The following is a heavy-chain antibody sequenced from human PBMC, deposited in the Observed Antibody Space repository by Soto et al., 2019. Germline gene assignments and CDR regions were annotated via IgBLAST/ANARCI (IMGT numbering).Heavy chain of an antibody. J-gene: IGHJ4*02. D-gene: IGHD5-12*01. Sequence: QVQLLESGGGVVQPGRSLRLSCAASGFTFSSYGMHWVRQAPGKGLEWVAVISDDGSNKYYADSVKGRFTISRDNSKNTLYLQMNRLRAEDTAVYYCAKSIYDYYFDYGGQGTLVTVSS. CDR1: GFTFSSYG. CDR3: AKSIYDYYFDY. CDR2: ISDDGSNK. V-gene: IGHV3-30*18.